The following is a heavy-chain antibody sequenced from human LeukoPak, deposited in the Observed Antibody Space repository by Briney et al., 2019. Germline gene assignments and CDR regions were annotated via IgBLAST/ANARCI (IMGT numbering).Heavy chain of an antibody. Sequence: QAGGSLRLSCAASGFTFSTYWMSWVRQAPGKGLEWVANIKDDGSEKYFVDSVKGRFTISRDNARNSLYLQMNSLRAEDTAVYYCARVLGYGWFDPWGQPTLVTVSS. D-gene: IGHD5-18*01. CDR1: GFTFSTYW. CDR2: IKDDGSEK. CDR3: ARVLGYGWFDP. V-gene: IGHV3-7*01. J-gene: IGHJ5*02.